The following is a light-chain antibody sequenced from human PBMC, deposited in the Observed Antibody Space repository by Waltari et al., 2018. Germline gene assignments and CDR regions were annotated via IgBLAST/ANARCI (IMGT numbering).Light chain of an antibody. Sequence: QSALTQPASVSRSPGQSITIPCTGTSRDVGGYNYASWYQQHPGKAPKLMIYEVSNRPSGVSNRFSGSKSGNTASLTISGLQAEDEADYYCSSYTSSSTPHVVFGGGTKLTVL. V-gene: IGLV2-14*01. CDR2: EVS. CDR1: SRDVGGYNY. J-gene: IGLJ2*01. CDR3: SSYTSSSTPHVV.